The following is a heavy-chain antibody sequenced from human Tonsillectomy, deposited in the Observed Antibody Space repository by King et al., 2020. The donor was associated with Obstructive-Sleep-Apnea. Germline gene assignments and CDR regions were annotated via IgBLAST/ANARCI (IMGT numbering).Heavy chain of an antibody. J-gene: IGHJ3*02. Sequence: QLQESGPGLVKPSQTLSLTCTVSGGSISSGDYYWSWIRQPPGKGLEWIGYIYYSGSTYYNPSLKSRVTLSVDTSKNQSSLKLSSVTAAATAVYYLASGYSYGYQTDAFDIWGQGTMVTVSS. CDR3: ASGYSYGYQTDAFDI. CDR1: GGSISSGDYY. D-gene: IGHD5-18*01. V-gene: IGHV4-30-4*01. CDR2: IYYSGST.